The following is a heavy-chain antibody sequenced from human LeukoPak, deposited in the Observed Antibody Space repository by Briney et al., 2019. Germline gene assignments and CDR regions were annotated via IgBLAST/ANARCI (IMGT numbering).Heavy chain of an antibody. CDR2: IWYDGSNK. CDR3: ARGGQWLAIDY. V-gene: IGHV3-33*01. D-gene: IGHD6-19*01. J-gene: IGHJ4*02. Sequence: PGGSLRLSCAASGFTFSSYGMHWVRQAPGKGLEWVAVIWYDGSNKYYADSVKGRFTISRDNSKNTLYLQMNSLRAEDTAVYYCARGGQWLAIDYWGQGTLVTVSS. CDR1: GFTFSSYG.